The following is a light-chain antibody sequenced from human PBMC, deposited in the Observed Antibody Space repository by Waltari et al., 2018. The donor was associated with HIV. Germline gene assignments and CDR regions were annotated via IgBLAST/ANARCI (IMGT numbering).Light chain of an antibody. J-gene: IGKJ1*01. CDR2: KSS. V-gene: IGKV1-5*03. CDR3: QPYKSVSRP. Sequence: DIHMTQSPSTLAASVGDRVTITCRASQGIGPYLAWYQQKPGKAPKLLIYKSSNFASAAPSSFSGSGSDTEVSLTIRSLQPDDFAIYDGQPYKSVSRPFGRGTKVDMK. CDR1: QGIGPY.